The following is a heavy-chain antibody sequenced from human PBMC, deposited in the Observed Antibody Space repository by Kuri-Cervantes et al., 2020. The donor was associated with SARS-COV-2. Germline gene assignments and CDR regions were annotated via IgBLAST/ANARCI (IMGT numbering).Heavy chain of an antibody. D-gene: IGHD3-3*01. CDR2: IYYSGST. Sequence: SETLSLTCTVSGGSISSSSYYWGWIRQPPGKGLEWIGSIYYSGSTYYNPSLKGRVTISVDTSKNQFSLKLSSVTAADTAVYYCARDIHDYDFWSISPWGQGTLVTVSS. CDR3: ARDIHDYDFWSISP. CDR1: GGSISSSSYY. J-gene: IGHJ5*02. V-gene: IGHV4-39*07.